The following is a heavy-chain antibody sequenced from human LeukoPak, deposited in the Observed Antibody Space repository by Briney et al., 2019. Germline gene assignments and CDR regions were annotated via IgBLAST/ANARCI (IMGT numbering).Heavy chain of an antibody. V-gene: IGHV4-59*01. CDR3: AREPYYYDSSGYGVYYFDY. D-gene: IGHD3-22*01. J-gene: IGHJ4*02. CDR1: GGSISSYY. CDR2: IYYSGST. Sequence: SETLSLTCTVSGGSISSYYWSWIRQPPGKGLEWIGYIYYSGSTNYNPSLKSRVTISVDTSKNQFSLKLSSVTAADTAVHYCAREPYYYDSSGYGVYYFDYWGQGTLVTVSS.